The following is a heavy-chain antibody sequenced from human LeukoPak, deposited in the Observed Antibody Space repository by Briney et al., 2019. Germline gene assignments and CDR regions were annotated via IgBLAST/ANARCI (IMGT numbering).Heavy chain of an antibody. Sequence: SETLSLTCAVYGGSFSGYYWSWIRQPPGKGLEWIGEINHSGSTNYNPSLKSRVTISVDTSKNQFSLKLSSVTAADTAVYYCASGKTFWSGYLKNYYYYYMDVWGKGTTVTVSS. J-gene: IGHJ6*03. D-gene: IGHD3-3*01. CDR3: ASGKTFWSGYLKNYYYYYMDV. CDR1: GGSFSGYY. CDR2: INHSGST. V-gene: IGHV4-34*01.